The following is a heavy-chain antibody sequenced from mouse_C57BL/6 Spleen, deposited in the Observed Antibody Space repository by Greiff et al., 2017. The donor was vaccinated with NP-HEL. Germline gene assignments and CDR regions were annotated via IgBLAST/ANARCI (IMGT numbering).Heavy chain of an antibody. CDR2: ISSGGDYL. V-gene: IGHV5-9-1*02. D-gene: IGHD1-1*01. J-gene: IGHJ3*01. CDR1: GFTFSSYA. Sequence: EVKLVESGEGLVKPGGSLKLSCAASGFTFSSYAMSWVRQTPEKRLEWVAYISSGGDYLYYADTVKGRFTISRDNARNTLYLQMSSLKSEDTAMYYCTRDPLYYYGGSWFAYWGQGTLVTVSA. CDR3: TRDPLYYYGGSWFAY.